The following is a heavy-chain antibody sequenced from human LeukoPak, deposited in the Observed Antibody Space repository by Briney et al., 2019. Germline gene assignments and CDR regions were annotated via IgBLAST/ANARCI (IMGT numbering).Heavy chain of an antibody. V-gene: IGHV1-2*06. CDR3: AREQGYCSGGSCSGVDY. CDR2: INPNSGGT. D-gene: IGHD2-15*01. Sequence: ASVKVSCKASGYTFTSYYMHWVRQAPGQGLEWMGRINPNSGGTNYAQKFQGRVTMTRDTSISTAYMELSRLRSDDTAVYYCAREQGYCSGGSCSGVDYWGQGTLVTVSS. J-gene: IGHJ4*02. CDR1: GYTFTSYY.